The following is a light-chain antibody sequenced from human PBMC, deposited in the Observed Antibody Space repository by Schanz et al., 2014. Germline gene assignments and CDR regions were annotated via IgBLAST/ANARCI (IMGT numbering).Light chain of an antibody. V-gene: IGLV2-14*01. CDR3: NSFTSSHTHV. Sequence: QSVLTQPASVSGSPGQSITLSCTGTSSDVGGTNYVSWYQQHPGKVPKLMIYDVSNRPSGVSNRFSGSKSGNTASLTISGLQAEDEADYSCNSFTSSHTHVFGGGTKLTVL. CDR1: SSDVGGTNY. CDR2: DVS. J-gene: IGLJ3*02.